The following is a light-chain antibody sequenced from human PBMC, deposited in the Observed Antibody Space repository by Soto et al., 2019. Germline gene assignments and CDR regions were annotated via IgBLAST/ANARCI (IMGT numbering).Light chain of an antibody. Sequence: QSVLTQPRSVSGSPGQSVTISCTGTSSDVGDYNYVSWYQQHPGKAPKLMIYDVSKRPSGVADRFSGSKSDNTASLTISGLQAEDEADYYCCSYAGSYTYVFGTGTKVTVL. CDR1: SSDVGDYNY. CDR2: DVS. V-gene: IGLV2-11*01. CDR3: CSYAGSYTYV. J-gene: IGLJ1*01.